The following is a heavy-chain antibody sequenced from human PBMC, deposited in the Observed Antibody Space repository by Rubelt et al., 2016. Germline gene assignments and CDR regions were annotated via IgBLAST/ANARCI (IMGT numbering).Heavy chain of an antibody. J-gene: IGHJ4*02. CDR1: GFTFSSYG. Sequence: GGGVVQPGRSLRLSCAASGFTFSSYGMHWVRQAPGKGLEWVAVIWYDGSNKYYADSVKGRFTISRGNSKNTLYLQMNSLRAEDTAVYYCARLAYYYGSGSSYNLDDWGQGTLVTVSS. CDR2: IWYDGSNK. V-gene: IGHV3-33*01. D-gene: IGHD3-10*01. CDR3: ARLAYYYGSGSSYNLDD.